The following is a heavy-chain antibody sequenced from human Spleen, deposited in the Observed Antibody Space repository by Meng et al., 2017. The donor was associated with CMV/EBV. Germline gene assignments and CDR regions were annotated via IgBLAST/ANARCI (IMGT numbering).Heavy chain of an antibody. CDR1: GLTFSGYS. Sequence: SGLTFSGYSMNWVRQAPGKGLEWVSSISSSSSYIYYADSVKGRFTISRDNAKNSLYLQMNSLRAEDTAVYYCARDPAYSHQRSWYFDLWGRGTLVTVSS. CDR3: ARDPAYSHQRSWYFDL. J-gene: IGHJ2*01. V-gene: IGHV3-21*01. D-gene: IGHD3-3*02. CDR2: ISSSSSYI.